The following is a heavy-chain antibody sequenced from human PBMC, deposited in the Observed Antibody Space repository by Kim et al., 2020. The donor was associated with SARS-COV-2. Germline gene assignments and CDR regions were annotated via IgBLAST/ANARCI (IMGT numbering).Heavy chain of an antibody. CDR3: ASAPRAAPFDP. D-gene: IGHD6-6*01. Sequence: TNNHPSLKSRVTISVDKSKNQFSLKLSSVTAADTAVYYCASAPRAAPFDPWGQGTLVTVSS. J-gene: IGHJ5*02. CDR2: T. V-gene: IGHV4-4*02.